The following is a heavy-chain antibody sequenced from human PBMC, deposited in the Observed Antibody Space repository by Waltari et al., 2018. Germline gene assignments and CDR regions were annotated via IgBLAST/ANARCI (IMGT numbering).Heavy chain of an antibody. J-gene: IGHJ4*02. CDR1: GFTSSSYE. V-gene: IGHV3-48*03. CDR2: ISSSGSTI. D-gene: IGHD2-2*01. Sequence: EVQLVESGGGLVQPGGSLRLSCAASGFTSSSYEMNWVRQAPGKGLEWVSYISSSGSTIYYADSVKGRFTISRDNAKNSLYLQMNSLRAEDTAVYYCARVGCSSTSCLFDYWGQGTLVTVSS. CDR3: ARVGCSSTSCLFDY.